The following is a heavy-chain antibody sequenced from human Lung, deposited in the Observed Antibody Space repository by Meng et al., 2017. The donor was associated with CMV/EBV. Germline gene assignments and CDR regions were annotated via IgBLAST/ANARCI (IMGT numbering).Heavy chain of an antibody. CDR3: ARRDRAYCGGNCYREAFDI. D-gene: IGHD2-21*01. Sequence: XVSXKGSGYSFASYWIAWVRQMPGKGLEWMGIIYPGDSDTRYSPSFQGQVTISADQSISTAYLQWSSLKASDTAMYYCARRDRAYCGGNCYREAFDIWGQGKXV. J-gene: IGHJ3*02. CDR2: IYPGDSDT. CDR1: GYSFASYW. V-gene: IGHV5-51*01.